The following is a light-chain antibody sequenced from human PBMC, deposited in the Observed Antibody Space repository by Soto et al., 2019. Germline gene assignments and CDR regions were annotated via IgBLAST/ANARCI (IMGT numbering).Light chain of an antibody. V-gene: IGLV2-14*01. Sequence: SALAKPPSMSVAPGQWITVSCTGTRSDVGTYNYVSWYQQHPGKAPNLMIYGVTSLPSGVSRRFSGSKPGNTASLTISGLQAEDEADYYCISYTNSRIYVFGPGTKFTV. J-gene: IGLJ1*01. CDR2: GVT. CDR1: RSDVGTYNY. CDR3: ISYTNSRIYV.